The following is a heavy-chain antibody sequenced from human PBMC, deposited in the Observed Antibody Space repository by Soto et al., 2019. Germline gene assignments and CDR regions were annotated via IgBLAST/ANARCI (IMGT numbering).Heavy chain of an antibody. CDR3: ARGSSIAGLYFGMDV. V-gene: IGHV4-31*03. Sequence: QVQLQESGPGLVKPSQTLSLTCTVSGGSISSGGYYWTWIRQHPGKGLEWIGYNYYSGITYYNPSIKTRFTISLDTSKNQCSLKLSSVTAADTAVYYCARGSSIAGLYFGMDVWGQGTTVTVSS. J-gene: IGHJ6*02. D-gene: IGHD6-6*01. CDR2: NYYSGIT. CDR1: GGSISSGGYY.